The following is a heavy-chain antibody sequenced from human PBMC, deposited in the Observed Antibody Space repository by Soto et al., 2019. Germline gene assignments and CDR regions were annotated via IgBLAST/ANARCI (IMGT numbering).Heavy chain of an antibody. CDR3: ARVRVVVGATIDS. D-gene: IGHD2-15*01. CDR1: GYTFTNYG. J-gene: IGHJ4*02. V-gene: IGHV1-18*01. Sequence: ASVKVSCKASGYTFTNYGVSWVRQAPGQRLEWMGWISAYTRNTNYAQMFQGRVTMTTDTSTSTVFMELRSLRFDDTAVYYCARVRVVVGATIDSWGQGTLVTVSS. CDR2: ISAYTRNT.